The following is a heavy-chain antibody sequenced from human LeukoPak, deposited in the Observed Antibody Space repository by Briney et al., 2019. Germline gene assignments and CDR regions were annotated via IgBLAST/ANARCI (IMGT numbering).Heavy chain of an antibody. V-gene: IGHV5-51*01. CDR2: IYDGDT. CDR1: GTSFTNYW. Sequence: GESLKISCKGSGTSFTNYWIAWVRQMPGKGLECMGIIYDGDTRYSPSFQVQVTISADESISTAYQQWSSLKAADTAIYYCGRLGLSHAAGIDYWGQGTLVTVSS. J-gene: IGHJ4*02. D-gene: IGHD3-3*02. CDR3: GRLGLSHAAGIDY.